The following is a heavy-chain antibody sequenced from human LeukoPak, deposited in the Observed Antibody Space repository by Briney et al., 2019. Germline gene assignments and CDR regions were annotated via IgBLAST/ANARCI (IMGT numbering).Heavy chain of an antibody. Sequence: SETLSLTCAVYGGSFSGYYWSWIRQPPGKGLEWIGEINHSESTNYNPSLKSRVTISVDTSKNQFSLKLSSVTAADTAVYYCVGIAVAGTIPSTNGGQGTLVTVSS. V-gene: IGHV4-34*01. CDR1: GGSFSGYY. D-gene: IGHD6-19*01. CDR3: VGIAVAGTIPSTN. CDR2: INHSEST. J-gene: IGHJ4*02.